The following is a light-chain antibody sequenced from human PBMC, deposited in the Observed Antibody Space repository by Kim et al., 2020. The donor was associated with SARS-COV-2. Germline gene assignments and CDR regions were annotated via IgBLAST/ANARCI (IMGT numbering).Light chain of an antibody. CDR3: QVWDSSSDHRV. CDR2: YDK. J-gene: IGLJ3*02. Sequence: APGKTASIPGGGNNIGGKSVHWYQQKPGQAPVLLIYYDKDRPTGIPERFSGSNSGNTATLSIARVEAGDEAEYYCQVWDSSSDHRVFGGGTKLTVL. CDR1: NIGGKS. V-gene: IGLV3-21*04.